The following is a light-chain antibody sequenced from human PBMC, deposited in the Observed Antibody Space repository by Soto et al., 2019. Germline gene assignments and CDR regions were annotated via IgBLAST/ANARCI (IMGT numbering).Light chain of an antibody. J-gene: IGKJ5*01. CDR2: DAS. Sequence: DIQMTQSPSTLSASVGDRVTITCRASQSISSWLAWYQQKPGKAPKLLIYDASSLERGVPSRFSGSGSGTEFTLTISSLQPDDFATYYCQQYNSYSSITFGQGTRLEIK. CDR3: QQYNSYSSIT. V-gene: IGKV1-5*01. CDR1: QSISSW.